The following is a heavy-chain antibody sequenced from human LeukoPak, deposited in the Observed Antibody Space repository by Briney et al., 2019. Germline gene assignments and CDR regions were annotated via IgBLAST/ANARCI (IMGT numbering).Heavy chain of an antibody. CDR3: AKGRWGDV. J-gene: IGHJ6*04. Sequence: GGSLRLSCVASGFTFSSYAMTWVRQAPGKGLEWVSTFGESGSSTYYADLVKGRFTIYRDNSKNSVYLQMNSLRVEDTAIYYCAKGRWGDVWGKGTTVTVSS. CDR2: FGESGSST. D-gene: IGHD7-27*01. CDR1: GFTFSSYA. V-gene: IGHV3-23*01.